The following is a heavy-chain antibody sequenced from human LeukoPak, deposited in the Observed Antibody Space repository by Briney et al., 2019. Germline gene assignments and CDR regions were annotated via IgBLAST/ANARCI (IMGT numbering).Heavy chain of an antibody. CDR1: GFTFSSYS. J-gene: IGHJ5*02. CDR3: ARDPSGSYSFNWFNP. V-gene: IGHV3-21*01. Sequence: GGSLRLSCAASGFTFSSYSMNWVRQAPGKGLEWVSSISSSSYIYYADSVKGRFTISRDNAKNSLYLQMSSLRAEDTAVYYCARDPSGSYSFNWFNPWGQGTLVTVSS. CDR2: ISSSSYI. D-gene: IGHD1-26*01.